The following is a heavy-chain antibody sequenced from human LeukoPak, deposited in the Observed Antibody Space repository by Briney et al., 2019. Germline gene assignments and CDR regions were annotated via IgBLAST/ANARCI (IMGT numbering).Heavy chain of an antibody. CDR2: IIPIFGTA. V-gene: IGHV1-69*13. CDR1: GGTFSSYA. J-gene: IGHJ4*02. CDR3: ARASRYYYGSAPATFDY. Sequence: SVTVSCTASGGTFSSYAISWVRQAPGQGLEWMGGIIPIFGTANYAQKFQGRVTITADESTSTAYMELSSLRSEDTAVYYCARASRYYYGSAPATFDYWGQGTLVTVSS. D-gene: IGHD3-10*01.